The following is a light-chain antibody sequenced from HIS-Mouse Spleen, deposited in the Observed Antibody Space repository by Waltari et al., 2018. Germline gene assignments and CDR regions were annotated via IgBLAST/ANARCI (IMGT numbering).Light chain of an antibody. J-gene: IGKJ1*01. V-gene: IGKV1-9*01. CDR1: QGISSY. CDR2: AAS. CDR3: QQLNSYPRT. Sequence: DLQLTQSPSFLSASVVDRVPITCRASQGISSYLAWYQQKPGKAPKLLIYAASTLQSGVPARCSGSGSGTEFTLTISSLQPEDFATYYCQQLNSYPRTFGQGTKVEIK.